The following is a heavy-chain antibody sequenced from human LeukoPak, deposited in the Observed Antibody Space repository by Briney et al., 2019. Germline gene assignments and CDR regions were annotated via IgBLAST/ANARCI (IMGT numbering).Heavy chain of an antibody. CDR2: IDPSDSYT. Sequence: GESLKISCKGSGYSFTSYWISWVRQMPGKGLEWMGRIDPSDSYTNYSPSFQGHVTISADKSISTAYLQWSSLKASDTAMHYCARQIHLYYYDSSGSFYGMDVWGQGTTVTVSS. CDR1: GYSFTSYW. D-gene: IGHD3-22*01. V-gene: IGHV5-10-1*01. CDR3: ARQIHLYYYDSSGSFYGMDV. J-gene: IGHJ6*02.